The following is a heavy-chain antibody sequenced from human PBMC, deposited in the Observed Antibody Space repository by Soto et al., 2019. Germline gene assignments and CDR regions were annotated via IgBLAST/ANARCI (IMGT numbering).Heavy chain of an antibody. CDR1: GFTFSSYW. J-gene: IGHJ4*02. V-gene: IGHV3-7*05. Sequence: EVQLVESGGGLVQPGGSLRLSCAASGFTFSSYWMSWVRQAPGKGLEWVANIKQDGSEKYYVDSVKGRFTISRDNAKNSLYLQMNGLRAEDTAVYYCAGEVALVSGRYYGVAAYWGQCTLVTVSA. CDR3: AGEVALVSGRYYGVAAY. D-gene: IGHD3-10*01. CDR2: IKQDGSEK.